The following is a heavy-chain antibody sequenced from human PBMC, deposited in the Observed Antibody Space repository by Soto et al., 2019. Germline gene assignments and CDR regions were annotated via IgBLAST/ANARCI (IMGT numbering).Heavy chain of an antibody. CDR1: GFTFSSYA. CDR3: AKDRLAVAGHLNAFDI. Sequence: EVQLLESGGGLVQPGGSLRLSCAASGFTFSSYAMSWVRQAPGKGLEWVSAISGSGGSTYYADSVKGRFTISRDNSKNPLYLQMNSLRAEDTAVYYCAKDRLAVAGHLNAFDIWGQGTMVTVSS. CDR2: ISGSGGST. D-gene: IGHD6-19*01. J-gene: IGHJ3*02. V-gene: IGHV3-23*01.